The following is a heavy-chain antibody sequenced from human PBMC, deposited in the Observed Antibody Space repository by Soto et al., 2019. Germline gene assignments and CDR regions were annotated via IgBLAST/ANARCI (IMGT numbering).Heavy chain of an antibody. Sequence: GGSLRLSCAASGFTFSNAWMNWVRQAPGKGLEWVGRIKSKTDGGTTDYAAPVKGRFTISRDDSKNTLYLQMNSLKTEDTAVYYCTTGSLAPTVVTPGSFDYWGQGTLVTVSS. CDR2: IKSKTDGGTT. CDR3: TTGSLAPTVVTPGSFDY. V-gene: IGHV3-15*07. J-gene: IGHJ4*02. D-gene: IGHD4-17*01. CDR1: GFTFSNAW.